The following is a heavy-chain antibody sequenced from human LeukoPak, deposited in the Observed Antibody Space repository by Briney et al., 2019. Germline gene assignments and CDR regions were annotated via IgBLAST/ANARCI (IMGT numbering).Heavy chain of an antibody. V-gene: IGHV3-7*04. D-gene: IGHD1-26*01. Sequence: GGSLRLSCAASGFTFSNAWMSWVRQAPGKGLEWVASIKEDGSETYCVDSVKGRFTISRDNAKNSLYLQMNSLRAEDTAVYYCARDLHPKYYLPDYWGQGTLVTVSS. CDR3: ARDLHPKYYLPDY. CDR1: GFTFSNAW. CDR2: IKEDGSET. J-gene: IGHJ4*02.